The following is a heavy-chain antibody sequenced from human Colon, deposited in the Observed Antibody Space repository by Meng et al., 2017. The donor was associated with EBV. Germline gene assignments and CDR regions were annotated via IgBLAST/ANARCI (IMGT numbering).Heavy chain of an antibody. V-gene: IGHV4-30-4*01. CDR1: GGSISNGGYY. J-gene: IGHJ4*02. CDR3: AREENTSGWYYH. D-gene: IGHD6-13*01. Sequence: GQLQGAGPGSVKPSHPLSLTCTGSGGSISNGGYYWSWICQPPGKGLEWIGYIYYSGSTYFNPSLKSRSFMSVDTSKNQFSLSLNSVTAADTAVYYCAREENTSGWYYHWGQGTLVTVSS. CDR2: IYYSGST.